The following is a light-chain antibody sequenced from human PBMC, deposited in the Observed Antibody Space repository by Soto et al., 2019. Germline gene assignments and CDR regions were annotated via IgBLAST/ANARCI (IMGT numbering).Light chain of an antibody. Sequence: ELVLTQSPGTLSLSPGERVALSCRVSQSVRGDYLAWYQQKPGQPPRLLIYEASRRAPGIPDRFTGSGSGTDFILTISRLEPEDLALYFCQQYGNSPHTFGQGTKLEIK. J-gene: IGKJ2*01. CDR1: QSVRGDY. CDR3: QQYGNSPHT. V-gene: IGKV3-20*01. CDR2: EAS.